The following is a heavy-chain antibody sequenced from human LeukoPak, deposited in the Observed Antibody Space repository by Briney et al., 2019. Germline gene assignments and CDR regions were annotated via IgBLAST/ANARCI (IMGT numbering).Heavy chain of an antibody. V-gene: IGHV1-3*03. CDR1: GYTFTSYA. CDR2: INAGNGNT. J-gene: IGHJ4*02. CDR3: ARESIGDYVWGSYRSYYFDY. D-gene: IGHD3-16*02. Sequence: ASVKVSCKASGYTFTSYAMHWVRQAPGQRLEWMGGINAGNGNTKYSQEFQGRVTITRDTSASTAYMELSSLRSEDMAVYYCARESIGDYVWGSYRSYYFDYWGQGTLVTVSS.